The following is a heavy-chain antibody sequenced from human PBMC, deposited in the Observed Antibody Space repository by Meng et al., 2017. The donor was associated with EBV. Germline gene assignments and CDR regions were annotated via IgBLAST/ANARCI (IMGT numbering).Heavy chain of an antibody. J-gene: IGHJ4*02. CDR2: TNEDGGIT. Sequence: VQLVEPGGGLVRPGGSLGPSCAVSGFTFSRFWMHWVRQVPGKGLVWVARTNEDGGITNYADSVKGRFIISRDNTRNTLYLQMNSLRDEDTAVYFCSRDLAGPFDDWGQGTLVTVSS. V-gene: IGHV3-74*01. CDR1: GFTFSRFW. CDR3: SRDLAGPFDD.